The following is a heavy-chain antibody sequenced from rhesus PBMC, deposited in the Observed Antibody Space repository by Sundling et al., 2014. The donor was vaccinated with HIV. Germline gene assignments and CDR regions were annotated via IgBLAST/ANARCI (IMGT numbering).Heavy chain of an antibody. Sequence: QVQLQESGPGLVKPSETLSLTCAVSGGSISGDYYWTWVRQPPGKGLEWIGYIYGSRANTNYNRSLKSRVTISKDTSKNQFSLNLTSVTAADTAVYFCARDDGFYDSGYFDYWGQGVLVTVSS. CDR3: ARDDGFYDSGYFDY. CDR2: IYGSRANT. CDR1: GGSISGDYY. V-gene: IGHV4-106*01. J-gene: IGHJ4*01. D-gene: IGHD3-28*01.